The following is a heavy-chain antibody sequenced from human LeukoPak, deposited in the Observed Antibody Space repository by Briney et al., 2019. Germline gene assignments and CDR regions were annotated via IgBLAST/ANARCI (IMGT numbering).Heavy chain of an antibody. CDR1: GFTFNTYA. V-gene: IGHV3-74*01. CDR2: ISPDGRTT. D-gene: IGHD4-23*01. J-gene: IGHJ4*02. CDR3: VGGTSADY. Sequence: PGGSLRLSCAVSGFTFNTYAMHWVRQALGKGLVWVSRISPDGRTTAYADSVKGRFTVSRDNAKNTLFLQMNSLRPEDTSLYYCVGGTSADYWGQGTLVTVSS.